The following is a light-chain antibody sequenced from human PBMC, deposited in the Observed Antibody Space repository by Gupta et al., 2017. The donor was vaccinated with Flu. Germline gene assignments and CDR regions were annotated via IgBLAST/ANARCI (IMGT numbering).Light chain of an antibody. CDR1: QTINRNL. Sequence: IVLTQYPGTLPLSPGERATLSCRASQTINRNLLAWCQQRPGQAPRLLIYGAYNRATDIPDRFSGSGSGTDFTLTISGLEPEDFAMYFCQQYEDPPVTFGQGTKVEVK. CDR2: GAY. J-gene: IGKJ1*01. CDR3: QQYEDPPVT. V-gene: IGKV3-20*01.